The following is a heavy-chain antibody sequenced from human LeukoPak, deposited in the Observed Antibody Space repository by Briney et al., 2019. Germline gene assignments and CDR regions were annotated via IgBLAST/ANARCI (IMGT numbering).Heavy chain of an antibody. CDR3: AKGVYYDSSGYYLQPFDY. V-gene: IGHV3-9*01. J-gene: IGHJ4*02. CDR1: GFTFDDYA. Sequence: GGSLRLSCAASGFTFDDYAMHWVRQAPGKGLEWVSGISWNSGSIGYADSVKGRFTISRDNAKNSLYLQMNSLRAEDTALYYCAKGVYYDSSGYYLQPFDYWGQGTLVTVSS. D-gene: IGHD3-22*01. CDR2: ISWNSGSI.